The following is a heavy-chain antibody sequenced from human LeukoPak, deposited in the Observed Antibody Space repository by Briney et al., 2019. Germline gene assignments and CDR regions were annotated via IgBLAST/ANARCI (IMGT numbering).Heavy chain of an antibody. V-gene: IGHV3-30*03. J-gene: IGHJ4*02. Sequence: GGSLRLSCAVSGFRFNYHHMHWVRQAPNKGLEWVAVAPHDRSSPSHAASVNGRFTISRDNSKDTLFLHMDSLRVDDTAIYYCARQSLGASGLDHWGQGVLVTVSS. CDR1: GFRFNYHH. D-gene: IGHD1-26*01. CDR2: APHDRSSP. CDR3: ARQSLGASGLDH.